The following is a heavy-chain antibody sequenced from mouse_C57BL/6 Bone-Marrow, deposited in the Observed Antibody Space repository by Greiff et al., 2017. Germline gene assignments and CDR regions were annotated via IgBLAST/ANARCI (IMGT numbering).Heavy chain of an antibody. CDR2: IDPSDSET. J-gene: IGHJ4*01. V-gene: IGHV1-52*01. CDR3: ARTPRKYRNYDAVDY. Sequence: QVQLKQPGAELVRPGSSVKLSCTASGYTFTSYWMHWVKQRPIQGLEWIGNIDPSDSETHYNQKFKDKATLYVDKSSSTVYMQLRSLTSEDSAVYYCARTPRKYRNYDAVDYWRQGTSDTNSS. D-gene: IGHD2-10*02. CDR1: GYTFTSYW.